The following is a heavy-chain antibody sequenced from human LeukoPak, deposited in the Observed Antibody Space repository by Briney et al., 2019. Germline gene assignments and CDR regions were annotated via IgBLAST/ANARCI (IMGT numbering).Heavy chain of an antibody. J-gene: IGHJ5*02. D-gene: IGHD2-15*01. CDR1: GGSISTYY. Sequence: SETLSLTCTVSGGSISTYYWSWSRQAPGKGLEWIGYIYYSGSTNYNPSLKSRVTISVDTSKNQFSLRLRSVTAADTAVYFCARTTHPYCSGGGCYSGSFDPWGQGTLVTVSS. V-gene: IGHV4-59*08. CDR2: IYYSGST. CDR3: ARTTHPYCSGGGCYSGSFDP.